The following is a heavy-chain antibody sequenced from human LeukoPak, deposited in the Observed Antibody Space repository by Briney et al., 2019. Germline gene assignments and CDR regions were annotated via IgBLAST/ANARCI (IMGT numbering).Heavy chain of an antibody. CDR1: GYTFTNYG. J-gene: IGHJ6*04. D-gene: IGHD3-10*01. CDR3: ARGAMVRGVTGMDV. V-gene: IGHV1-18*04. CDR2: ISAYNGNT. Sequence: ASVTVSCKASGYTFTNYGISWVRQAPGQGLEWMGWISAYNGNTNYAQKLQGRVTMTTDKSTSTAYMELRSLRSDDTAVYYCARGAMVRGVTGMDVWGKGTTVTVSS.